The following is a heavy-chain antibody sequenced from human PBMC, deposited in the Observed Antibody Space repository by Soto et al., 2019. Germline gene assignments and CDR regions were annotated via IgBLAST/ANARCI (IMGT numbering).Heavy chain of an antibody. Sequence: GGSLRLSCAASGFTFRSSAMIWVRQAPGKGLQWVSAISPSGNYTYYSDSVKGRFAISRDNSKSTLYLQMSGLRAEDTAVYYCAKGRPYFDYWGLGTLVTVSS. CDR1: GFTFRSSA. V-gene: IGHV3-23*01. CDR2: ISPSGNYT. CDR3: AKGRPYFDY. J-gene: IGHJ4*02.